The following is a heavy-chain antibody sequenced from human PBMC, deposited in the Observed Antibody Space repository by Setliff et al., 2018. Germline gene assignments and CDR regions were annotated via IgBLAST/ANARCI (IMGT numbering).Heavy chain of an antibody. CDR2: INQGGSDQ. J-gene: IGHJ4*02. CDR3: AKVKKPLVRGSGFDC. Sequence: GESLKISCSASGFTFSSLWMAWVRQAPGKGLEWVANINQGGSDQFYVESVKGRFTISRDNAKNTLYLQMSSLRGEDTAVYYCAKVKKPLVRGSGFDCWGRGTLVTVSS. D-gene: IGHD3-10*01. CDR1: GFTFSSLW. V-gene: IGHV3-7*01.